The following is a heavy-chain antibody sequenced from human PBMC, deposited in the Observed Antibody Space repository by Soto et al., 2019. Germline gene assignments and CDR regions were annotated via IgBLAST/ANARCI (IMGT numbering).Heavy chain of an antibody. D-gene: IGHD6-19*01. CDR2: ISNYNGDT. Sequence: ASVKVACKASGYTFTRYSINWVRQAPGQGLEWVGWISNYNGDTKYAEKFQGRVTLTTDTSTTTTYMDLSSLTSDDTAVYFCARGDSTGSPTGWYGPCRQGTRITVAS. CDR3: ARGDSTGSPTGWYGP. V-gene: IGHV1-18*04. J-gene: IGHJ5*02. CDR1: GYTFTRYS.